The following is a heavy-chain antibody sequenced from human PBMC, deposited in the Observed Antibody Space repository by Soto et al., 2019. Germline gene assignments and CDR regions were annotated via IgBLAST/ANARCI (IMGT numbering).Heavy chain of an antibody. Sequence: GGSLRLSCAASGFTFSSYAMSWVRQAPGKGLEWVSAISGSGGSTYYADSVKGRFTISRDNSKNTLYLQMNSLRAEDTAVYFCASAKYCPFTSCLDSGSEYWGQGTLVTVSS. V-gene: IGHV3-23*01. D-gene: IGHD2-2*01. CDR3: ASAKYCPFTSCLDSGSEY. J-gene: IGHJ4*02. CDR1: GFTFSSYA. CDR2: ISGSGGST.